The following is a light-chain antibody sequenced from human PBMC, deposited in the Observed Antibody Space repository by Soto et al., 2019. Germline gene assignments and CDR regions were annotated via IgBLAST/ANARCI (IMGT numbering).Light chain of an antibody. CDR1: QGISRY. Sequence: AIRMTQSPSSFSASTGDRVTITCRASQGISRYLAWYQQKPGKAPKLLIYDASSLESGVPSRFSGGGSGTEFTLTISSLQPDDFATYYCQQYNSYWTFGQGTKVDIK. CDR3: QQYNSYWT. J-gene: IGKJ1*01. CDR2: DAS. V-gene: IGKV1-8*01.